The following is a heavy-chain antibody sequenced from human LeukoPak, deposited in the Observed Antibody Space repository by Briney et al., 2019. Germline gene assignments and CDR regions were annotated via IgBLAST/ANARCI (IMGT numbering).Heavy chain of an antibody. Sequence: ASVKVSCEASGYTFTGYYMHWVRQAPGQGLEWMGWINPNSGGTNYAQKFQGRVTMTRATSISTTYMELSSLRSDDTAVYYCARGATYQLLYDFDYWGQGTLVTVSS. CDR3: ARGATYQLLYDFDY. CDR2: INPNSGGT. V-gene: IGHV1-2*02. D-gene: IGHD2-2*02. CDR1: GYTFTGYY. J-gene: IGHJ4*02.